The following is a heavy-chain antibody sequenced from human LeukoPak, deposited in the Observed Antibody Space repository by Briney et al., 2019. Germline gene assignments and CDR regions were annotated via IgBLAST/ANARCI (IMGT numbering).Heavy chain of an antibody. CDR2: ISTYNGNT. CDR3: ASVRIAVAGSDY. V-gene: IGHV1-18*01. Sequence: ASVTVSCKASGYTFTSYGISWVRQAPGQGLEWMGWISTYNGNTNYAQKLQGRVTMTTDTSTSTAYMELRSLRSDDTAVYYCASVRIAVAGSDYWGQGTLVTVSS. D-gene: IGHD6-19*01. CDR1: GYTFTSYG. J-gene: IGHJ4*02.